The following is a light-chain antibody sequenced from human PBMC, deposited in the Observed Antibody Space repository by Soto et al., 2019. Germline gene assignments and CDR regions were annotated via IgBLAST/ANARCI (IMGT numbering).Light chain of an antibody. J-gene: IGKJ1*01. Sequence: EIVMTQSPATLSVSPGERATLSCRASQSVSSNLAWYQQKPGQAPRLLIYGASTRATGIPARFSGSGSGTEFTLTIRSLQSEDFAVYYCQQYNNGPGTFGQGTKVEIK. V-gene: IGKV3-15*01. CDR2: GAS. CDR3: QQYNNGPGT. CDR1: QSVSSN.